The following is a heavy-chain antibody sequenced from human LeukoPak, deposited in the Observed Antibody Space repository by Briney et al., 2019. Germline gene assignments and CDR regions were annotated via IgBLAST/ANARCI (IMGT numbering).Heavy chain of an antibody. CDR1: GFTFSSYG. CDR2: IRYDGSNK. Sequence: PGGSLRLSCAASGFTFSSYGMHWVRQAPGKGLEWVAFIRYDGSNKYYADSVKGRFTISRDNSKNTLYLQMNSLRAEDTAVYYCAKAAASVGSGSSLHFDYWGQGTLVTVSS. CDR3: AKAAASVGSGSSLHFDY. V-gene: IGHV3-30*02. J-gene: IGHJ4*02. D-gene: IGHD3-10*01.